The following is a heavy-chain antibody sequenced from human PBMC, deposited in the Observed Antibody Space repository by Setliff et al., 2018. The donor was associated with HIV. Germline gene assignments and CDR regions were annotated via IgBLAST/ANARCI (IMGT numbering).Heavy chain of an antibody. CDR1: GYTFTGYY. V-gene: IGHV1-2*04. CDR2: INPNTGGT. D-gene: IGHD3-3*01. CDR3: ARGRTNSSYYNFWSAYSSTMDV. Sequence: ASVKVSCKASGYTFTGYYIHWVRQAPGQGLEWMGWINPNTGGTDYAQKFQGWVTMTRETSISTAYMELRRLKSDDAAVYYCARGRTNSSYYNFWSAYSSTMDVWGHGTTVTV. J-gene: IGHJ6*02.